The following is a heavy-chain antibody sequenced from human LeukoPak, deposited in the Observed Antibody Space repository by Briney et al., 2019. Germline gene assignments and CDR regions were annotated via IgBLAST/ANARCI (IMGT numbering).Heavy chain of an antibody. CDR3: ASLYSSGWSGYYYYMDV. D-gene: IGHD6-19*01. V-gene: IGHV4-39*01. Sequence: PSETLSLTCTVSGGSISSSSYYWGWIRQPPGKGLEGVGSIYYSGSTYYNPSLKSQVTISVDTSKNQFSLKLSSVTAADTAVYYCASLYSSGWSGYYYYMDVWGKGTTVTVSS. CDR1: GGSISSSSYY. CDR2: IYYSGST. J-gene: IGHJ6*03.